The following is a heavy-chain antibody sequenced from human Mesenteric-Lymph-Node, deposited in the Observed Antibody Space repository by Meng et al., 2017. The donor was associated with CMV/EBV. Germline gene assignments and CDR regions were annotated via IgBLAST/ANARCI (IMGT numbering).Heavy chain of an antibody. CDR1: GFTFTSYS. CDR2: IGSSSSSI. Sequence: GESLKISCAASGFTFTSYSMNWVRQAPGKGLEWVSSIGSSSSSIYYADSVKGRFTNSRDNAQNSLYLQMNSLRAEDTAIYYCAKRTGTTIDYWGQGTLVTVSS. J-gene: IGHJ4*02. D-gene: IGHD1-7*01. CDR3: AKRTGTTIDY. V-gene: IGHV3-21*01.